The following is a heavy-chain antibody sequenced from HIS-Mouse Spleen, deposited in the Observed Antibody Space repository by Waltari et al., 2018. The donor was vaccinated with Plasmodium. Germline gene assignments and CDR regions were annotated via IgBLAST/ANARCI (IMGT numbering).Heavy chain of an antibody. V-gene: IGHV4-39*07. D-gene: IGHD3-22*01. CDR2: IYYRGST. CDR3: ARVPYYYDSSGYGMGWFDP. CDR1: GGSISSSSYY. J-gene: IGHJ5*02. Sequence: QLQLQESGPGLVKPSETLSLTCTVSGGSISSSSYYWGWIRQPPGKGLEWIGSIYYRGSTYYNPSLKSRVTISVDTSKNQFSLKLSSVTAADTAVYYCARVPYYYDSSGYGMGWFDPWGQGTLVTVSS.